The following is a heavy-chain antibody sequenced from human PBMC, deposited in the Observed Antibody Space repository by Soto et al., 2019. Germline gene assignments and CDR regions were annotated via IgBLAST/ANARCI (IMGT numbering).Heavy chain of an antibody. CDR3: TTPFYANTPGPYVMDV. J-gene: IGHJ6*02. CDR2: IRNKANSYAT. Sequence: EVQLVESGGGLVQPGGSLKVSCAASGFTFSGSSVHWVRQASGKGLEWVGRIRNKANSYATAYAASVKGRFTISRDDFKNTVYLQMTSLKPEDTAMYSCTTPFYANTPGPYVMDVWGQGTTVTVSS. CDR1: GFTFSGSS. V-gene: IGHV3-73*01. D-gene: IGHD2-2*01.